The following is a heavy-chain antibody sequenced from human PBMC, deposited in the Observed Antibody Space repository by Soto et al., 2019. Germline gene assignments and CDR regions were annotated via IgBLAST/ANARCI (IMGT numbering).Heavy chain of an antibody. Sequence: QVQLVQSGAEVKKPASSVKVSCQASGGGFNNYAISWVRQAPGQGLEWMGGIIPMFGTANYAEKFRDRVKITADASTRTAYMELSSLRSEDTAIYYCARDPTRGGVVTQDYGMDVWGQGTAVTVSS. V-gene: IGHV1-69*01. J-gene: IGHJ6*02. D-gene: IGHD3-3*01. CDR3: ARDPTRGGVVTQDYGMDV. CDR1: GGGFNNYA. CDR2: IIPMFGTA.